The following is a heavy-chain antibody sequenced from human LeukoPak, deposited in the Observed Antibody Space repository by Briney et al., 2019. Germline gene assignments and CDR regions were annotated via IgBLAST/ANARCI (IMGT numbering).Heavy chain of an antibody. D-gene: IGHD3-10*01. CDR1: GYSFTSYG. CDR2: ISAYNGNT. CDR3: ARDRGYGSGSY. V-gene: IGHV1-18*01. J-gene: IGHJ4*02. Sequence: GASVKVSCKASGYSFTSYGISWVRQAPGQGLEWMGWISAYNGNTSYAQKLQGRVTITTDTSTNTAYMELRSLRSDDTAVYYCARDRGYGSGSYWGQGTLVTVSS.